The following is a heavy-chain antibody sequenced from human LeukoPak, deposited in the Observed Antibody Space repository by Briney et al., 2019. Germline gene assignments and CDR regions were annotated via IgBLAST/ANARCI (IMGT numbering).Heavy chain of an antibody. CDR1: GYTFTDYY. V-gene: IGHV1-2*02. D-gene: IGHD1-20*01. Sequence: ASVKVSCKASGYTFTDYYMHWVRQAPGQGLEWMGWINPNSGGTKYAQKFQGRVTMTRDTSTNTAYMELSRLTYDDTAVYYCAGLPRDNWNEPLDYWGQGTLVTVSS. CDR2: INPNSGGT. CDR3: AGLPRDNWNEPLDY. J-gene: IGHJ4*02.